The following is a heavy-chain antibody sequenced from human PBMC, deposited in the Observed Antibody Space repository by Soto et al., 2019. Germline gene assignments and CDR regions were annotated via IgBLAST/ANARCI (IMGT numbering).Heavy chain of an antibody. D-gene: IGHD3-22*01. CDR1: GFTFSSYS. CDR3: ARVVDYCDPYYYYGMDV. J-gene: IGHJ6*02. Sequence: EVPLVESGGGLVKPGGSLRLSCAASGFTFSSYSMNWVRQAPGKGLEWVSSISSSSSYIYYADSVKGRFTISRDNAKNSLYLQRNSLRAEDTAVYYCARVVDYCDPYYYYGMDVWGQGTTVTVSS. CDR2: ISSSSSYI. V-gene: IGHV3-21*01.